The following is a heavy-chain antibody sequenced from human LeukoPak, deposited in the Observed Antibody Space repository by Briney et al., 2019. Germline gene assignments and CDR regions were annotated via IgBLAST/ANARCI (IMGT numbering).Heavy chain of an antibody. D-gene: IGHD3-10*01. CDR2: MIPIFGTA. V-gene: IGHV1-69*01. Sequence: ASVKVSCKASGGTFISYAMSWVRQARGQGLEWMGGMIPIFGTANYAQKVEGRVTITADESTSTASMELSSLRSEDTAVYYCARSPYYYGSGSSGYFDYWGQGTLVTVSS. CDR1: GGTFISYA. CDR3: ARSPYYYGSGSSGYFDY. J-gene: IGHJ4*02.